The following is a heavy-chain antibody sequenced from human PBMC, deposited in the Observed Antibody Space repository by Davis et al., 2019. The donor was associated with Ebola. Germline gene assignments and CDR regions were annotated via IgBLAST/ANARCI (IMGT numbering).Heavy chain of an antibody. CDR2: IGTAGDT. Sequence: GGSLRLSCAASGFSFSTYDMHWVRQATGKGLEWVSAIGTAGDTYYPGSVKGRFTISRENAKNSLYLQMNSLRAGDTAVYYCARAVTGTIHFDYWGQGTLVTVSS. CDR1: GFSFSTYD. CDR3: ARAVTGTIHFDY. D-gene: IGHD1-7*01. J-gene: IGHJ4*02. V-gene: IGHV3-13*01.